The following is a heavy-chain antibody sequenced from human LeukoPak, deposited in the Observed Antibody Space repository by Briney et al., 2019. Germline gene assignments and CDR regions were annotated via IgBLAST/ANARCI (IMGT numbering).Heavy chain of an antibody. J-gene: IGHJ4*02. CDR2: ISSSSSYI. Sequence: GGSLRLSCAASGFTFSSYSMNWVRQAPGKGLEWVSSISSSSSYIYCADSVKGRFTISRDNAKNSLYLQMNSLRAEDTAVYYCAREGSGYYYRFDYWGQGTLVTVSS. CDR1: GFTFSSYS. V-gene: IGHV3-21*01. CDR3: AREGSGYYYRFDY. D-gene: IGHD3-22*01.